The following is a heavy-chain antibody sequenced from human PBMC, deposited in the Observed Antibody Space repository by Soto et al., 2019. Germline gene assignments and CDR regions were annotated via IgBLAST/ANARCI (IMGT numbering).Heavy chain of an antibody. J-gene: IGHJ6*02. D-gene: IGHD1-20*01. CDR2: ISNSGNTI. Sequence: GGSLRLSCVASGFVFKNYEMNWCRQAPGKGLEWSSYISNSGNTIYVADSMRGRFTISRDNANNPLFLQMNSLRADDTAVYYCARDIDNRDYYYGLDVWGQGTTVTVSS. CDR3: ARDIDNRDYYYGLDV. V-gene: IGHV3-48*03. CDR1: GFVFKNYE.